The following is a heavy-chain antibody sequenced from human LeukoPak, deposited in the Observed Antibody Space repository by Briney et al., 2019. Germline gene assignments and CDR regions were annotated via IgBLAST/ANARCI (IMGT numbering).Heavy chain of an antibody. V-gene: IGHV3-48*01. J-gene: IGHJ3*02. Sequence: PGGSLRLSCAASGFTLSSYSMNWVRQAPGKGLEWASYISSSSSTIYYADSVKGRFTISRDNAKNSLYLQMNSLRAEDTAVYYCARDSGTYYDILTGPDAFDIWGQGTMVTVSS. CDR3: ARDSGTYYDILTGPDAFDI. D-gene: IGHD3-9*01. CDR1: GFTLSSYS. CDR2: ISSSSSTI.